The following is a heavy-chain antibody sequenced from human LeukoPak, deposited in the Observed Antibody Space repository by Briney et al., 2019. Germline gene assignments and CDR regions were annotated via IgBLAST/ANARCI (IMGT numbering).Heavy chain of an antibody. D-gene: IGHD3-3*01. J-gene: IGHJ5*02. CDR3: ARHDWFDP. CDR2: IRYDGSNK. CDR1: GFTVSSNY. V-gene: IGHV3-33*08. Sequence: GKSLRLSCAASGFTVSSNYMSWVRQAPGKGLEWVAFIRYDGSNKYYADSVKGRFTVSRDNSKNMLYLQMNSLRAEDTAVYYCARHDWFDPWGQGTLVTVSS.